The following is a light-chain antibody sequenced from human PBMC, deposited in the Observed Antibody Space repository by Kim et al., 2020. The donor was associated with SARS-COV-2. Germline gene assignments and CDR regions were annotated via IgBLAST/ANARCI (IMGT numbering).Light chain of an antibody. Sequence: QSALTQPPSVSGSLGQSVTISCTGTSSDVGRYNRVSWFRQPPGTAPKLLIYEVDNRPSGVPDRFSGSKSGNTASLTISGLQAEDEADYYCNSYTSSVTYVFGTGTKVTVL. J-gene: IGLJ1*01. V-gene: IGLV2-18*02. CDR2: EVD. CDR3: NSYTSSVTYV. CDR1: SSDVGRYNR.